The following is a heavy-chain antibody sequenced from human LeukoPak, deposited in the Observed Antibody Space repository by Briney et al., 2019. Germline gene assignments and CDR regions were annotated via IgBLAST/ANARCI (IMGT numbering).Heavy chain of an antibody. CDR3: ARVLSGSWDWFDP. D-gene: IGHD3-22*01. J-gene: IGHJ5*02. Sequence: PGESLRLSCAASGFTFSRYWIHWVRQAPGKGLEWVSRINPDGSTTTYADSVKGRFTISRDNAKNTVYLQMNSLRADDTAVYYCARVLSGSWDWFDPWGQGTLVTVSS. CDR1: GFTFSRYW. V-gene: IGHV3-74*01. CDR2: INPDGSTT.